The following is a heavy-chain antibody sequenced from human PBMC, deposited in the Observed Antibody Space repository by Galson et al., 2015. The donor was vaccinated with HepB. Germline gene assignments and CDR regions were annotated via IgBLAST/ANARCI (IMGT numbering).Heavy chain of an antibody. Sequence: SLRLSCAASGFTFSSYAMSWVRQPPGRGLEWVSVIGGSGTTFYADSVKGRFTISRDSSKNTLYLQMNSLTADDTAVYYCGKALRPTAIRYYCMDVWGQGTLVTVSS. CDR3: GKALRPTAIRYYCMDV. V-gene: IGHV3-23*01. CDR2: IGGSGTT. D-gene: IGHD3-10*01. J-gene: IGHJ6*02. CDR1: GFTFSSYA.